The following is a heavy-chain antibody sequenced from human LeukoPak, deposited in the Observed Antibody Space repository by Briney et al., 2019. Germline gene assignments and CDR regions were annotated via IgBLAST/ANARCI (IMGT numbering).Heavy chain of an antibody. CDR3: ERGLLTYYYARDGPPPSLNYYFVY. CDR2: ISSSGTT. CDR1: GFSISRDD. J-gene: IGHJ4*02. D-gene: IGHD3-10*02. Sequence: ASETLSLTCTVSGFSISRDDWNWIRQPAGEGLEWIGLISSSGTTNYNASFNSRCTLSLETATNQFCLKLTSVTAADTAVYFCERGLLTYYYARDGPPPSLNYYFVYWGLGIQVTVSS. V-gene: IGHV4-4*07.